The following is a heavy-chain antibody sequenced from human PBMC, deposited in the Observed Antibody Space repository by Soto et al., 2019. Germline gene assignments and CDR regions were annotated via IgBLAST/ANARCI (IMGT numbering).Heavy chain of an antibody. D-gene: IGHD3-10*01. V-gene: IGHV1-2*02. Sequence: ASVKVSCKASGYTFTGYYMHWVRQAPGQGLEWMGWVNPNSGGTNYAQKFQGRVTMTRDTSISTAYMGLSRLRSDDTAVYYCARVAHYYYGSGSYYNDPNDLFDYWGQETLVTVSS. J-gene: IGHJ4*02. CDR3: ARVAHYYYGSGSYYNDPNDLFDY. CDR1: GYTFTGYY. CDR2: VNPNSGGT.